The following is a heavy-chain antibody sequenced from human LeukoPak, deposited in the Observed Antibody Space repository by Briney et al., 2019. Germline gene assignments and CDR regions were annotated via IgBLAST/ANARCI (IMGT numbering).Heavy chain of an antibody. V-gene: IGHV4-59*01. D-gene: IGHD2-8*01. J-gene: IGHJ4*02. Sequence: SETLSLTCTVSGGSISSYYWSWIRQPPGKGLEWIGYIYYSGSTNYNPSLKSRVTISVDTSKNQFPLKLSSVTAADTAVYYCARFGCTNGVCLYYFDYWGQGTLVTVSS. CDR1: GGSISSYY. CDR3: ARFGCTNGVCLYYFDY. CDR2: IYYSGST.